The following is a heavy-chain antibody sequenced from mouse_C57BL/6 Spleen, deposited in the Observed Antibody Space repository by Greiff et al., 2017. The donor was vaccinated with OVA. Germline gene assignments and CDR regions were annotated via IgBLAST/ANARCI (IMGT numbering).Heavy chain of an antibody. Sequence: VHLHHSGPFLVKPSHSLSLTFSFTGYSITIGYYWNWIRQFPGNKLEWMGYISYDGSNNYNPSLKNRISITRDTSKNQFFLKLNSVTTEDTATYYCARDGTPTGPNWYFDVWGTGTTVTVSS. CDR2: ISYDGSN. D-gene: IGHD4-1*02. V-gene: IGHV3-6*01. CDR1: GYSITIGYY. CDR3: ARDGTPTGPNWYFDV. J-gene: IGHJ1*03.